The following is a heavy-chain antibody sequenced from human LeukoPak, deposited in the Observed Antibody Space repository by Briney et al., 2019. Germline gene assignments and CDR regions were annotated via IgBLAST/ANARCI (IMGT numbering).Heavy chain of an antibody. CDR2: MNPNSGNT. Sequence: GASVKVSCKASGYTFTSYGISWVRQATGQGLEWMGWMNPNSGNTGYAQKFQGRVTMTRNTSISTAYMELSSLRSEDTAVYYCAREHSGSYYFDYWGQGTLVTVSS. CDR3: AREHSGSYYFDY. CDR1: GYTFTSYG. V-gene: IGHV1-8*02. D-gene: IGHD1-26*01. J-gene: IGHJ4*02.